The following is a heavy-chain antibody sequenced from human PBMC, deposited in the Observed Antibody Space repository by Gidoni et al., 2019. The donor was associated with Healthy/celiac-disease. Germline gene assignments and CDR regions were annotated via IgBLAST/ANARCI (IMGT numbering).Heavy chain of an antibody. CDR3: TTGSDDFWSGYHPPGDY. CDR1: AFTFSDAW. CDR2: MKSKTDGGTT. J-gene: IGHJ4*02. D-gene: IGHD3-3*01. Sequence: EVQLVESGGRLVKPGGSLRLSCAASAFTFSDAWMSWVRQEPGKGLEWVGRMKSKTDGGTTDYAAPVKGIFNNSRNESKNTLYQQMNRRKTEDTAVYYCTTGSDDFWSGYHPPGDYWGQGTLVTVSS. V-gene: IGHV3-15*01.